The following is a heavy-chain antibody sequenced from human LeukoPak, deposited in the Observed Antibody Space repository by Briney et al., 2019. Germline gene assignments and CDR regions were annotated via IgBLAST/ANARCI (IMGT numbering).Heavy chain of an antibody. J-gene: IGHJ4*02. CDR2: IKKDGSEK. Sequence: PGGSLRLSCAASGFTFSSYWMSWVRQAPGKRLEWVANIKKDGSEKYYVDSVKGRFTISRDNAKNSLYLQMNSLRAEDTAVYYCARGYSYGYRTRSYYFDYWGQGTLVTVSS. CDR1: GFTFSSYW. CDR3: ARGYSYGYRTRSYYFDY. D-gene: IGHD5-18*01. V-gene: IGHV3-7*01.